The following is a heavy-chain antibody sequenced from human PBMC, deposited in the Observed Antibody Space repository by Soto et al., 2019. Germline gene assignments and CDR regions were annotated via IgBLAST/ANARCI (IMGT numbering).Heavy chain of an antibody. V-gene: IGHV3-66*01. CDR1: GFTVSSNY. CDR2: IYSGGST. CDR3: ARAFCISTSCYPWSYYYGMDV. J-gene: IGHJ6*02. Sequence: EVQLVESGGGLVQPGGSLRLSCAASGFTVSSNYMSWVRQAPGKGLEWVSVIYSGGSTYYADSVKGRFTISRDNSKNTLYLQMNSLRAEDTAVYYCARAFCISTSCYPWSYYYGMDVWGQGTTVTVSS. D-gene: IGHD2-2*01.